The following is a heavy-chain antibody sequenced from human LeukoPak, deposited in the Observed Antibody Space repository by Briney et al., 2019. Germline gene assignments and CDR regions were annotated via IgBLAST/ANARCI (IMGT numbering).Heavy chain of an antibody. V-gene: IGHV3-23*01. CDR1: GLTFSTYA. Sequence: PGGSLRLSCAVSGLTFSTYAMTWVRQAPGKGLEWVSTISGDGTVTFYADSVKGRFTISRDNSKNTFSLQLNSLRAEDTAVFYCAKGGHYSPFDYWGQGALVTVPS. CDR3: AKGGHYSPFDY. D-gene: IGHD5-12*01. CDR2: ISGDGTVT. J-gene: IGHJ4*02.